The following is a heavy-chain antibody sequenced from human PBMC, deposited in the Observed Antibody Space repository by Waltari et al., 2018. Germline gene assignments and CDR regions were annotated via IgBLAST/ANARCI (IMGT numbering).Heavy chain of an antibody. CDR3: ARTPYSSGNY. Sequence: QVQLQESGPGLVRPSETLSLTCTVSGGSMTNYYWSLVRQPPGKGLEWIGYVSYTGTTTYNPSLKSRVTISVDTSKNQFSLKLTSVTAADTAMYYCARTPYSSGNYWCQGILVTVSS. J-gene: IGHJ4*02. CDR2: VSYTGTT. CDR1: GGSMTNYY. D-gene: IGHD6-19*01. V-gene: IGHV4-59*01.